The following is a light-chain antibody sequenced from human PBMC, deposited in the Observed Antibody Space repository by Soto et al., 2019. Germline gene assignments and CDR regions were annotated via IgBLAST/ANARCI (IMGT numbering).Light chain of an antibody. Sequence: QAVVTQEPSLTVSPGGTVTLTCGSSTGAVTNGHYPYWFQQKPGQAPRTLIYDTTNRHSWTPARFSGSLLGGKAALTLSGAQPEDEAEYYCLLSYNGPCVFGNRTKVTV. V-gene: IGLV7-46*01. CDR2: DTT. J-gene: IGLJ1*01. CDR1: TGAVTNGHY. CDR3: LLSYNGPCV.